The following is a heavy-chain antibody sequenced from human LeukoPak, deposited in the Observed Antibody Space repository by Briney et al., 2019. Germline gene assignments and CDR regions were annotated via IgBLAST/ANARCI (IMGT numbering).Heavy chain of an antibody. Sequence: GGSLRLSCSASGFTFSSYAMHWVRQAPGKGLEHVSAISSNGGSTYYADSVKGRFTISRDNSKNTLYLQMSSPRAEDTAVYYCVKDYYYDSSGYQRGGDYWGQGTLVTVSS. D-gene: IGHD3-22*01. CDR3: VKDYYYDSSGYQRGGDY. CDR1: GFTFSSYA. J-gene: IGHJ4*02. CDR2: ISSNGGST. V-gene: IGHV3-64D*09.